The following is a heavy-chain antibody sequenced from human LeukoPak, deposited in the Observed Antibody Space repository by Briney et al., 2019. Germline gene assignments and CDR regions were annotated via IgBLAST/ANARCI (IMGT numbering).Heavy chain of an antibody. V-gene: IGHV3-43*02. CDR2: ISGDGGST. J-gene: IGHJ4*02. CDR3: AKDNYDILTGYPDY. CDR1: GFTFSSYA. D-gene: IGHD3-9*01. Sequence: GRSLRLSCAASGFTFSSYAMHWVRHAPGKGLEWVSLISGDGGSTYYADSVKGRFTISRDNSKNSLYLQMNSLRTEDTALYYCAKDNYDILTGYPDYWGQGTLVTVSS.